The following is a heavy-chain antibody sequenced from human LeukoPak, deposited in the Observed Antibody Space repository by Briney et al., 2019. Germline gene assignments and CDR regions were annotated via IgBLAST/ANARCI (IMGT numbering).Heavy chain of an antibody. J-gene: IGHJ4*02. CDR2: ISSSSSYI. CDR3: AKDFQWRDPSFDY. V-gene: IGHV3-21*01. Sequence: PGGSLRLSCAASGFTFSSYSMNWVRQAPGKGLEWVSSISSSSSYIYYAGSVKGRFTISRDNAKNSLYLQMNSLRAEDTAVYYCAKDFQWRDPSFDYWGQGTLVTVSS. D-gene: IGHD6-19*01. CDR1: GFTFSSYS.